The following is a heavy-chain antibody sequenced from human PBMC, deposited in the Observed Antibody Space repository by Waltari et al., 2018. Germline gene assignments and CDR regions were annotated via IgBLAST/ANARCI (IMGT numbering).Heavy chain of an antibody. CDR2: IYYRGSP. CDR3: ARLFLVRGYYFDY. V-gene: IGHV4-39*01. Sequence: QLQLQESGPGLVKPSETLSLTCTVSGGSISSSSYYWGWIRQPPGKGLEWIGSIYYRGSPYYTPSLKSRVTISVDPSKNQFSLKLGSVTAADTAVYYCARLFLVRGYYFDYWGQGTLVTVSS. D-gene: IGHD3-10*01. J-gene: IGHJ4*02. CDR1: GGSISSSSYY.